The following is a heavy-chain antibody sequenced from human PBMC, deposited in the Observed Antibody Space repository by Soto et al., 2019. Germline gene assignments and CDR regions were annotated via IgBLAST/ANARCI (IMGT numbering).Heavy chain of an antibody. CDR2: GYYDGDT. CDR3: ATPFLTRSSWRNTLGEYSHYGTDV. Sequence: SETLSPTCKVSGGSISSTSSYWSWVRQPPGKGLEGIGRGYYDGDTYYNPSLKSRISISIESSKNEFSLQLRSVTAAATAIYYCATPFLTRSSWRNTLGEYSHYGTDVWGQGTTVTVSS. D-gene: IGHD6-13*01. J-gene: IGHJ6*02. CDR1: GGSISSTSSY. V-gene: IGHV4-39*01.